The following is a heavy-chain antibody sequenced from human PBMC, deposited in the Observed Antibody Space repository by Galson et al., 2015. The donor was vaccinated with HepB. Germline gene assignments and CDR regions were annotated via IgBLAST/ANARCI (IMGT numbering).Heavy chain of an antibody. Sequence: QSGAEVKKPGESLKISCTGSGYSFTSYWIGWVRQMPVKGLEWMGIIYPGDSDTRYSPSFQGQVTISADKSISTAYLQWSSLKASDTAMYYCARQVGVSSLWYNWNDGGVYYYYGMDVWGQGTTVTVSS. D-gene: IGHD1-20*01. CDR1: GYSFTSYW. V-gene: IGHV5-51*01. CDR3: ARQVGVSSLWYNWNDGGVYYYYGMDV. J-gene: IGHJ6*02. CDR2: IYPGDSDT.